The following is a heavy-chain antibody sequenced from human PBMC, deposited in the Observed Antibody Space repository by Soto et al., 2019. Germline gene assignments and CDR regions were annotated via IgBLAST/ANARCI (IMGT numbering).Heavy chain of an antibody. CDR3: AKGITIFGVVNDAFDI. CDR1: GFTFSSYA. Sequence: PGGSLRLSCAASGFTFSSYAMSWVRQAPGKGLEWVSAISGSGGSTYYADSVKGRFTISRDNSKNTLYLQMNSLRAEDTAVYYCAKGITIFGVVNDAFDIWGQGTMVTVSS. V-gene: IGHV3-23*01. CDR2: ISGSGGST. D-gene: IGHD3-3*01. J-gene: IGHJ3*02.